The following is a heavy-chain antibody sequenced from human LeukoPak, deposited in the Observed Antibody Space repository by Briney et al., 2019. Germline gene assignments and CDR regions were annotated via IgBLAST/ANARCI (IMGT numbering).Heavy chain of an antibody. D-gene: IGHD6-6*01. Sequence: SGGSLRLSCAASGFTFDDYGMHWVRQAPGKGLEWVAFIRYDGSNKYYADSVKGRFTISRDNSKNTLYLQMNSLRAEDTAVYYCAKDQVAAPPFDYWGQGTLVTVSS. V-gene: IGHV3-30*02. CDR1: GFTFDDYG. J-gene: IGHJ4*02. CDR2: IRYDGSNK. CDR3: AKDQVAAPPFDY.